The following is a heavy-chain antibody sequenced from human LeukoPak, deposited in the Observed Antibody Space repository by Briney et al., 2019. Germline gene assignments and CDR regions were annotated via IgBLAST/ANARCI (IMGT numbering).Heavy chain of an antibody. CDR2: IYYSGST. Sequence: PSETLSLTCTVSGGSISSYYWSWIRQPPGKGLEWIGYIYYSGSTNYNPSLKSRVTISVDTSKNQFSLKLSSVTAADTAVYYCARDGFSGSYYNWFDPWGQGILVTVSS. D-gene: IGHD1-26*01. CDR3: ARDGFSGSYYNWFDP. CDR1: GGSISSYY. V-gene: IGHV4-59*01. J-gene: IGHJ5*02.